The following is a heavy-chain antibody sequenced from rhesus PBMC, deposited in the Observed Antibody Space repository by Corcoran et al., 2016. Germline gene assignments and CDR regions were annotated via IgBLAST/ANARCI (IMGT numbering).Heavy chain of an antibody. V-gene: IGHV4-147*01. J-gene: IGHJ4*01. CDR3: ARGGTLFDY. CDR1: GASISNNY. Sequence: QVQLQESGPGLVKPSETLPLTCAVSGASISNNYWSWTRQPPGKGLGWIGYMYGGSGTASYNPSLKSRVTISKDTSKNQFSLKLSSVAAADTAVYYCARGGTLFDYWGQGVMVTVSS. CDR2: MYGGSGTA.